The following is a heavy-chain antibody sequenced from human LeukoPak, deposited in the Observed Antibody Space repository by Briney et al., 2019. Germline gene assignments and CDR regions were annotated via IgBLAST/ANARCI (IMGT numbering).Heavy chain of an antibody. CDR1: GFTFSSYW. Sequence: GGSLRLSCAASGFTFSSYWMSWVRQAPGKGLEWVANTKQDGSEKYYVDSVKGRFTISRDNRKKSLYLQMNRLRTEDTAFYYCANEADRIIQHWGQGTLVTVSS. CDR3: ANEADRIIQH. CDR2: TKQDGSEK. V-gene: IGHV3-7*03. J-gene: IGHJ1*01. D-gene: IGHD1-1*01.